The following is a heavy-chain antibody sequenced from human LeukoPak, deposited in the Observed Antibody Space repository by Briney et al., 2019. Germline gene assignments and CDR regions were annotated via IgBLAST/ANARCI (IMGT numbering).Heavy chain of an antibody. CDR1: GGSISSGGYS. Sequence: SETLSLTCAVSGGSISSGGYSRSWIRQPPGKGLEWIGYIYYSGSTYYNPSLKSRVTISVDTSKNQFSLKLSSVTAADTAVYYCARGRDGYNFLNRGEYYYFDYWGQGTLVTVSS. CDR2: IYYSGST. D-gene: IGHD5-24*01. J-gene: IGHJ4*02. V-gene: IGHV4-30-4*07. CDR3: ARGRDGYNFLNRGEYYYFDY.